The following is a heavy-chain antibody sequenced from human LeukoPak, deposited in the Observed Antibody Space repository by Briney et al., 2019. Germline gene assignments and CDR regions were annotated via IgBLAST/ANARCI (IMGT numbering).Heavy chain of an antibody. V-gene: IGHV3-30-3*01. CDR1: GFTLSNFA. D-gene: IGHD5-12*01. CDR3: ARGTGDYDYPLRDRWYFDL. Sequence: GGSLRLSCAASGFTLSNFAVHWVRQSPGKGLEWVAVMSDDGSNKYYAEYVRGRFTISRSTPRNTLYLQMNSLRPEDTAVYYCARGTGDYDYPLRDRWYFDLWGRGTLVTVSS. J-gene: IGHJ2*01. CDR2: MSDDGSNK.